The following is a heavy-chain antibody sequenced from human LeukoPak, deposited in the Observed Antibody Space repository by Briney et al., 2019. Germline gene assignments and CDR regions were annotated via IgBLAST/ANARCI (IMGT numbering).Heavy chain of an antibody. CDR1: GFTFSSYW. J-gene: IGHJ5*02. V-gene: IGHV3-7*01. D-gene: IGHD2-2*03. Sequence: PGGSLRLSCAVSGFTFSSYWMSWVRQAPGKGLEWVANIKQDGSEKNYVDSVKGRFTISRDNAKNSLYLQMNSLRAEDTAVYYCASGGHIWISWGQGTLVTVSS. CDR2: IKQDGSEK. CDR3: ASGGHIWIS.